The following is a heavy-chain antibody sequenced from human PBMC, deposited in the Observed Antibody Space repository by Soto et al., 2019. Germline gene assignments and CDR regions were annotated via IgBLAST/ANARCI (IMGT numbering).Heavy chain of an antibody. CDR1: GCTVGSND. V-gene: IGHV3-66*01. CDR2: VYAGGST. CDR3: ARYDFLSGFYLY. Sequence: GGSLSVWWGAAGCTVGSNDSSWVRQAPGKGLEWVSVVYAGGSTYYADSVKGRFTISRDNSKNTVYLQMNSLRAEDTAVYYCARYDFLSGFYLYWGQGTLVTVSS. D-gene: IGHD3-3*01. J-gene: IGHJ4*02.